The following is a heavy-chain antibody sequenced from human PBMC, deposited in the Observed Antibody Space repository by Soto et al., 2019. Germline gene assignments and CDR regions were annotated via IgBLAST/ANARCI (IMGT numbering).Heavy chain of an antibody. CDR3: APSLGLVQRDFIPYCDY. CDR1: GFSLTTAGVG. D-gene: IGHD3-9*01. V-gene: IGHV2-5*02. J-gene: IGHJ4*02. CDR2: IYWDDDK. Sequence: QITLKESGPTLVKPTQTLTLTCTFSGFSLTTAGVGVGWLRQTPGKALEWLALIYWDDDKRYRPSLESRLTITKDTSKNQVVLTMTNMDPVETATYYCAPSLGLVQRDFIPYCDYWGQGALVTVYS.